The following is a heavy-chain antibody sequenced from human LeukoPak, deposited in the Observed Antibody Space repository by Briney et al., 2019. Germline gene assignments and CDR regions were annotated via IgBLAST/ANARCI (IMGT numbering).Heavy chain of an antibody. CDR2: FSGSGGST. V-gene: IGHV3-23*01. D-gene: IGHD6-13*01. CDR1: GFTFSSYA. Sequence: GGSLRLSCAASGFTFSSYAMSWLPQATGKGLEWVSAFSGSGGSTYYADAGKGRFTITRDNSKNTLYLQMNSLRVKDTAVYYCAKDHRPGIAAAGTGGFDYWGQGTLVTVSS. CDR3: AKDHRPGIAAAGTGGFDY. J-gene: IGHJ4*02.